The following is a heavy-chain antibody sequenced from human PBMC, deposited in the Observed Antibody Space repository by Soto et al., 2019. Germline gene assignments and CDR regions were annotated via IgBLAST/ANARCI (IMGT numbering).Heavy chain of an antibody. Sequence: PSQTLSLTCAISGDSVSSNSAAWNWIRQSPSRGLEWLGRTYYRSKWYNDYAVSVKSRITINPDTSKNQFSLQLNSVTPEDTAVYYCARVVSAGYCSSTSCRATNYYYYGMDVWGQGTTVTVSS. CDR3: ARVVSAGYCSSTSCRATNYYYYGMDV. D-gene: IGHD2-2*01. CDR2: TYYRSKWYN. J-gene: IGHJ6*02. V-gene: IGHV6-1*01. CDR1: GDSVSSNSAA.